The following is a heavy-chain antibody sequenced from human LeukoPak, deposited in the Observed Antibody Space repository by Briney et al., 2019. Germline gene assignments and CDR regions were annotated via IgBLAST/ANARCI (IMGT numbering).Heavy chain of an antibody. D-gene: IGHD6-19*01. CDR1: GFTFSSYW. Sequence: GGSLRLSCAASGFTFSSYWMHWVRQAPGKGLVWVSRINSDGSSTSYADSVKGRFTVSRDNAKNTLYLQMNSLRAEDTAVYYCARVISGWTLKDYWGQGTLVTVSS. V-gene: IGHV3-74*01. CDR3: ARVISGWTLKDY. CDR2: INSDGSST. J-gene: IGHJ4*02.